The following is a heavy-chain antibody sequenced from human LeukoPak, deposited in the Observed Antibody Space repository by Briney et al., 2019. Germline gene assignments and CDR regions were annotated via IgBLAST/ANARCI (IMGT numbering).Heavy chain of an antibody. CDR1: GGSISSSAY. CDR3: VSARGFSYGYFDY. Sequence: SETLSLTCTVSGGSISSSAYWGCIRQPPGKELQWIGSIYYSNNTYYNTSLKSRGTISADKSKNKFSLTMGPVSTTAPAAYYFVSARGFSYGYFDYWGQGTLVTVSS. D-gene: IGHD5-18*01. CDR2: IYYSNNT. V-gene: IGHV4-39*01. J-gene: IGHJ4*02.